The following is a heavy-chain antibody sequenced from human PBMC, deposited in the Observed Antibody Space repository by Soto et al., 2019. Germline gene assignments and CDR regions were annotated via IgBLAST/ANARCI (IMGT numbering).Heavy chain of an antibody. J-gene: IGHJ4*02. CDR3: AKDSMLVRQWLVNVY. CDR1: GFTFSSYA. Sequence: QTGGSLRLSCAASGFTFSSYAMSWVRQAPGKGLEWVSAISGSGGSTYYADSVKGRFTISRDNSKNTLYLQMYSLRAEDTAVYYCAKDSMLVRQWLVNVYWGQGTLVTVSS. D-gene: IGHD6-19*01. V-gene: IGHV3-23*01. CDR2: ISGSGGST.